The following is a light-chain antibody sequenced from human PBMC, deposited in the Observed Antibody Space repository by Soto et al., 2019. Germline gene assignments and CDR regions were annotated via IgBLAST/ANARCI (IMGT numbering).Light chain of an antibody. V-gene: IGKV1-5*03. J-gene: IGKJ1*01. CDR1: QSINNW. CDR3: QQYESFPRT. Sequence: DIQMTQSPSTLSASVGDRVTITCRASQSINNWLAWYQQKPGKAPKLFIFKASTLESGVPSRFSGSGSGTEFTLSISSLQPDDFETYFCQQYESFPRTFGQGTKVDIK. CDR2: KAS.